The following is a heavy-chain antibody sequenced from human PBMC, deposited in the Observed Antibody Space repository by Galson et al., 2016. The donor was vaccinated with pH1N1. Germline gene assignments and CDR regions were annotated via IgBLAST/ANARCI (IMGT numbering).Heavy chain of an antibody. D-gene: IGHD5-12*01. CDR1: GVTFSSYA. CDR3: ARDRGYTSSRSLGFDY. J-gene: IGHJ4*01. CDR2: ISPMFRTT. V-gene: IGHV1-69*13. Sequence: SVKVSCKAPGVTFSSYAINWVRQAPGQGLEWVGGISPMFRTTHHAQNFQGRLTIPADESTTTASMELKSLRSEDTAVYYCARDRGYTSSRSLGFDYWGHGTLVTVSS.